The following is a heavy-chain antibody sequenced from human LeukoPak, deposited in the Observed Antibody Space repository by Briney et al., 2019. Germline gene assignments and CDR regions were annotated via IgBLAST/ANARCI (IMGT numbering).Heavy chain of an antibody. CDR3: ARVGRYCSSTSCLYFDY. Sequence: GGSLRLSCAASGFTFSNYAMSWVRQAPGKGLEWVSAISGSASSTYHADSVKGRFTISRDNAKNSLYLQMNSLRAEDTAVYYCARVGRYCSSTSCLYFDYWGQGTLVTVSS. J-gene: IGHJ4*02. V-gene: IGHV3-23*01. D-gene: IGHD2-2*01. CDR2: ISGSASST. CDR1: GFTFSNYA.